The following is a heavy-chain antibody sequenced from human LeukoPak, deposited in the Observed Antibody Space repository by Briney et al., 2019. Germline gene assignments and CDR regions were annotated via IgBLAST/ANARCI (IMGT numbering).Heavy chain of an antibody. CDR2: ISAYNGNT. D-gene: IGHD4-17*01. CDR1: GYTFTSYG. Sequence: ASVKVSCKASGYTFTSYGINWVRQAPGQGLEWMGWISAYNGNTNYAQKLQGRVTMTTDTSTSTAYMELRSLRSDDTAVYYCASSGSYMTTVTTPDAFDIWGQGTMVTVSS. J-gene: IGHJ3*02. V-gene: IGHV1-18*01. CDR3: ASSGSYMTTVTTPDAFDI.